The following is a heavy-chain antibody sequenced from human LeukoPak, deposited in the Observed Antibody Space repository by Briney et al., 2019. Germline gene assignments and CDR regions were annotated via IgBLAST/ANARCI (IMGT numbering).Heavy chain of an antibody. CDR1: GFSFSTNA. D-gene: IGHD5-12*01. CDR2: ISYDGRKR. V-gene: IGHV3-30*04. Sequence: GGSLRLSCAASGFSFSTNAMHWIRQAPGKGLEWVADISYDGRKRNHAESVKGRFTISRDNSKNTLYLQMNSLRAEDTAVYYCARDLLRATIVVSSWTHDYWGQGTLVTVSS. J-gene: IGHJ4*02. CDR3: ARDLLRATIVVSSWTHDY.